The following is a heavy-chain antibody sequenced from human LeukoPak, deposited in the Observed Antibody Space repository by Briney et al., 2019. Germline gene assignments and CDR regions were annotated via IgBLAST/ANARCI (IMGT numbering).Heavy chain of an antibody. Sequence: PGGSLRLSCAASGFTFSSYAMHWVRQAPGKGLEWVAVISYDGSNKYYADSVKGRFTISRDNSKNTLYLQMNSLRAEDTAVYYCASWCSGGSCYGDYWGQGTLVTVSS. D-gene: IGHD2-15*01. CDR2: ISYDGSNK. V-gene: IGHV3-30-3*01. CDR1: GFTFSSYA. CDR3: ASWCSGGSCYGDY. J-gene: IGHJ4*02.